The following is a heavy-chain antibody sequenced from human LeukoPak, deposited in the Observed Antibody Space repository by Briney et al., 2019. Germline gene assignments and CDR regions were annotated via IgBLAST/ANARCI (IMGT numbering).Heavy chain of an antibody. J-gene: IGHJ4*02. CDR2: INPHSGGT. D-gene: IGHD3-9*01. Sequence: GASVKVSCKASGYTFTDYNLHWVRQAPGQGLEWMGWINPHSGGTNYAQKFQGRVTMTRDTSISTAYMELSRLRSDDTAVYYCATYGASEVTGYPYFDYWGQGTLVTVSS. V-gene: IGHV1-2*02. CDR1: GYTFTDYN. CDR3: ATYGASEVTGYPYFDY.